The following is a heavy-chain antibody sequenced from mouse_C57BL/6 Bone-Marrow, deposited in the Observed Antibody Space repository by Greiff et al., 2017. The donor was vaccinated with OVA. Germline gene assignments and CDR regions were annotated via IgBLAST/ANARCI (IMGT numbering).Heavy chain of an antibody. CDR3: TSYYYGSSPYWYFDF. J-gene: IGHJ1*03. CDR1: GFTFSDAW. Sequence: EVKVEESGGGLVQPGGSMKLSCAASGFTFSDAWMDWVRQSPEKGLEWVAEIRNKANNHATYYAESVKGRFTISREYYKSSVYQKMNSLKAEDTGIYYWTSYYYGSSPYWYFDFWGTGTTVTVSS. V-gene: IGHV6-6*01. CDR2: IRNKANNHAT. D-gene: IGHD1-1*01.